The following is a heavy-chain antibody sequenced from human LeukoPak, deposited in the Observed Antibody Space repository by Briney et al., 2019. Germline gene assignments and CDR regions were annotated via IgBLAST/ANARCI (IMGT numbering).Heavy chain of an antibody. V-gene: IGHV3-30*18. CDR1: GFTFSSYA. CDR3: AKDQQQLVRDDYYGMDV. J-gene: IGHJ6*02. Sequence: GRSLRLSCAASGFTFSSYAMNWVRQAPGKGLEWVAVISYDGSNKYYADSVKGRFTISRDNSKNTLYLQMNRLRAEDTAVYYCAKDQQQLVRDDYYGMDVWGQGTTVTVSS. D-gene: IGHD6-13*01. CDR2: ISYDGSNK.